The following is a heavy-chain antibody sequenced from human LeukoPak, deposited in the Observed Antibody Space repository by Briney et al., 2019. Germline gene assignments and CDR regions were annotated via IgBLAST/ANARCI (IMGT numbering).Heavy chain of an antibody. V-gene: IGHV1-69*04. Sequence: GASVKVSCKASGGTFSSYAISWVRQAPGQGLEWMGRIIPILGIANYAQKFQGRVTITADKSTSTAYMELSSLRSEDTAVYYCARGSTYYYDSSGYLDWVQGTLVTVSS. CDR3: ARGSTYYYDSSGYLD. J-gene: IGHJ4*02. D-gene: IGHD3-22*01. CDR2: IIPILGIA. CDR1: GGTFSSYA.